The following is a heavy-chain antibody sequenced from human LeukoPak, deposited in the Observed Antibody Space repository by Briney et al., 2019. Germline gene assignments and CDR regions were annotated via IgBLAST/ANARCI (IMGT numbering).Heavy chain of an antibody. CDR2: MYTSGST. Sequence: SETLSLTCTVSGGSISSGSYYWSWIRQPAGKGLEWIGRMYTSGSTNYNPSLKSRVTISVDTSKNQFSLKLSSVTAADTAVYYCARDLGPYDAFDIWGRGTMVTVSS. CDR3: ARDLGPYDAFDI. D-gene: IGHD3-10*01. V-gene: IGHV4-61*02. CDR1: GGSISSGSYY. J-gene: IGHJ3*02.